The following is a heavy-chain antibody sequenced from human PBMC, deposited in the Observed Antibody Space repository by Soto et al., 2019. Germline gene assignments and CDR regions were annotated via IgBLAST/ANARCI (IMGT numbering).Heavy chain of an antibody. CDR2: INQDGSEK. CDR1: GFTFKSYW. D-gene: IGHD3-3*01. J-gene: IGHJ6*02. Sequence: EAQLVESGGGLVQPGGSLRLSCAASGFTFKSYWMSWVRQAPGKGLEWVANINQDGSEKYYAESVKGRFTISRDNANDSVFLQLNSLRAEDSAVYFCAKDGRISIFDVLITRSGHGMDVWGQGTTVTVSS. CDR3: AKDGRISIFDVLITRSGHGMDV. V-gene: IGHV3-7*03.